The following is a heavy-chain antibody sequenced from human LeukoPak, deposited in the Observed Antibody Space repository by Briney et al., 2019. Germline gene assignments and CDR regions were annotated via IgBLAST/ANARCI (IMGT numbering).Heavy chain of an antibody. Sequence: GGSLGLSCAASGFTFSNYNMHWVRQAPGKGLEWVSSIGSSSSYIYYADSVKGRFTISRDNAKNSLYLQMNSLRADDTAVYYCARDRPSRRPGLVVDFWGQGTLVTVSS. CDR1: GFTFSNYN. D-gene: IGHD2-8*02. J-gene: IGHJ4*02. V-gene: IGHV3-21*01. CDR3: ARDRPSRRPGLVVDF. CDR2: IGSSSSYI.